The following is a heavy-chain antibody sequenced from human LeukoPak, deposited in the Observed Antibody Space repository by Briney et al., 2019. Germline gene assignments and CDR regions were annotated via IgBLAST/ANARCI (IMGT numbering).Heavy chain of an antibody. J-gene: IGHJ4*02. CDR2: IKQDRGQI. Sequence: GGSLRLSGAASALSRSSEWVSWVRQAPGKVLEWVANIKQDRGQISYLESVKGRFTVSRDNAKNSMYLQMNSLRAEDTAVYYCARLGARQVLEYWGQGTLVTVS. CDR1: ALSRSSEW. V-gene: IGHV3-7*01. D-gene: IGHD1-1*01. CDR3: ARLGARQVLEY.